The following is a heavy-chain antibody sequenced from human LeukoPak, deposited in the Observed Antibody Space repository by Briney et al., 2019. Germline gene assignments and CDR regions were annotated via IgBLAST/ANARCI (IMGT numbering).Heavy chain of an antibody. V-gene: IGHV1-8*02. CDR1: GYTFTSYG. Sequence: ASVKVSCKASGYTFTSYGINWVRQATGQGLEWMGWMNPNSGNTGYAQKFQGRVTMTRNTSISTAYMELSSLRSEDTAVYYCAREGCSSTSCHTPWFDPWGQGTLVTVSS. CDR2: MNPNSGNT. J-gene: IGHJ5*02. D-gene: IGHD2-2*01. CDR3: AREGCSSTSCHTPWFDP.